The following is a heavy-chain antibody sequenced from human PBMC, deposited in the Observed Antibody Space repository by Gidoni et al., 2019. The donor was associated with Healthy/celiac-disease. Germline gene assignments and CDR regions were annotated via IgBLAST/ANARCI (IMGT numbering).Heavy chain of an antibody. J-gene: IGHJ4*02. CDR2: INHSGST. CDR3: ARVRYCSSTSCYTVDY. V-gene: IGHV4-34*01. D-gene: IGHD2-2*02. Sequence: QVQLQQWGAGLLKPSETLSLTCAVYGGSFSGYYWSWIRQPPGKGLEWIGEINHSGSTNYNPSLKSRVTISVDTSKNQFSLKLGSVTAADTAVYYCARVRYCSSTSCYTVDYWGQGTLVTVSS. CDR1: GGSFSGYY.